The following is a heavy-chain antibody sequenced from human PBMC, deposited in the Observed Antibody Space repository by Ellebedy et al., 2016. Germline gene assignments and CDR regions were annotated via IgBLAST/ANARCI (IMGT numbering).Heavy chain of an antibody. V-gene: IGHV4-34*01. Sequence: SETLSLTXAVYGASFSGYYWSWIRQPPGKGMEWIGAINHSGSTNYNPSLKSRVTISVDTSKNQFSLKLSSVTAADTAVYYCARHLGLYCSITNCYVNPWFDPWGQGTLVTVSS. CDR1: GASFSGYY. D-gene: IGHD2-2*01. J-gene: IGHJ5*02. CDR2: INHSGST. CDR3: ARHLGLYCSITNCYVNPWFDP.